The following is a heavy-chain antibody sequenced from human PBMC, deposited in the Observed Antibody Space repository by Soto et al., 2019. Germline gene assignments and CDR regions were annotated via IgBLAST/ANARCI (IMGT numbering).Heavy chain of an antibody. CDR2: ISGSGGSI. J-gene: IGHJ3*02. Sequence: EVQLLESGGGLVQPGGSLRLSCAASGFTFSSYAMSWVRQAPGKGLEWVSSISGSGGSIYYADSVKGRFTISRDTSKNARYLQMNSLRAEDTAIYYCAEFEGTTYSNVVVPAAGAFDIWGQGTMVTVSS. D-gene: IGHD2-2*01. CDR3: AEFEGTTYSNVVVPAAGAFDI. V-gene: IGHV3-23*01. CDR1: GFTFSSYA.